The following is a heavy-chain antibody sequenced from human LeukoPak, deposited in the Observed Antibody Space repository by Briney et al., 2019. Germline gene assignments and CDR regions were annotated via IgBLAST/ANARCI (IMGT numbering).Heavy chain of an antibody. CDR1: GGSFSGYY. V-gene: IGHV4-34*01. CDR3: AREASGFYYMDV. J-gene: IGHJ6*03. Sequence: PSETLSLTCAVYGGSFSGYYWSWIRQPPGKGLEWIGEINHSGSTNYNPSLKGRVTISVDTSKNQFSLKLSSVTAADTAVYYCAREASGFYYMDVWGKGTTVTVSS. D-gene: IGHD2-15*01. CDR2: INHSGST.